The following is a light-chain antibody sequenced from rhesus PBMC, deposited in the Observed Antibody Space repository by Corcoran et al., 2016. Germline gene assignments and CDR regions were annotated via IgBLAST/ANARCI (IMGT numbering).Light chain of an antibody. CDR3: AAWEVSLSGYI. J-gene: IGLJ1*01. CDR2: SND. Sequence: QSVLTQSPSASEAARKSVTISCSGNSSNIGSNDVSWYQQFPGTAPKLLIYSNDQRTSGVSDRFSGSKSGTSASLAISGLQTEDEADDYCAAWEVSLSGYIFGAGTRLTVL. CDR1: SSNIGSND. V-gene: IGLV1-60*01.